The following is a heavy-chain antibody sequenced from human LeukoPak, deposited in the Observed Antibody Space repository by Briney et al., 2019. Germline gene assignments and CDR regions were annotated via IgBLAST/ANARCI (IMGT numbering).Heavy chain of an antibody. CDR3: ARADILTAYYTLDF. Sequence: ASVKVSCKASGGTFSSYAISWVRQAPGQGLEWMGWISAYNGNTNYAQKLQGRVTMTTDTSTSTAYMELRSLRSDDTAVYYCARADILTAYYTLDFWGQGTLVTVSS. V-gene: IGHV1-18*01. D-gene: IGHD3-9*01. CDR2: ISAYNGNT. J-gene: IGHJ4*02. CDR1: GGTFSSYA.